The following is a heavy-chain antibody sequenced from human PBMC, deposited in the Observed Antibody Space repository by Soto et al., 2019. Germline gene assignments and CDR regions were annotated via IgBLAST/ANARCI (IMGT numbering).Heavy chain of an antibody. CDR3: AGGYCSGGSCYYGGYYYYGMDV. D-gene: IGHD2-15*01. CDR2: IVVGSGIT. J-gene: IGHJ6*02. V-gene: IGHV1-58*01. CDR1: GFTFTSSA. Sequence: SVKVSCKASGFTFTSSAVQWVRQARGQRLEWIGWIVVGSGITNYAQKFQERVTITRDMSTSTAYMELSSLRSEDTAVYYCAGGYCSGGSCYYGGYYYYGMDVWGQGTTVTVSS.